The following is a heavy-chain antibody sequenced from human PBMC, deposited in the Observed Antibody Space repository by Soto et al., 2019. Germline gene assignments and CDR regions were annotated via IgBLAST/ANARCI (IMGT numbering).Heavy chain of an antibody. Sequence: PGGSLRLSCAASGFSFRNAWMSWVRQAPGKGLEWVGCIKSKTDGGTTDYAAPVKGRFTISRDNSKNTLYLQMNSLKTEDTAVYYCRLDYFYYGMDVWGQGTTVTVSS. CDR3: RLDYFYYGMDV. J-gene: IGHJ6*02. V-gene: IGHV3-15*01. CDR1: GFSFRNAW. CDR2: IKSKTDGGTT.